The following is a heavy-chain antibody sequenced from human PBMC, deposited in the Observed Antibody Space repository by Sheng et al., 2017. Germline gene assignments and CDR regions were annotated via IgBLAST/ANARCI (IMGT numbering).Heavy chain of an antibody. V-gene: IGHV4-34*01. CDR2: INHSGST. Sequence: QVQLQQWGAGLLKPSETLSLTCAVYGGSFSGYYWSWIRQPPGKGLEWIGEINHSGSTNYNPSLKSRVTISVDTSKNQFSLKLSSVTAADTAVYYCARGPHIVVVTAIPKWGDYYYYGMDVVGQGTTVTVSS. CDR3: ARGPHIVVVTAIPKWGDYYYYGMDV. J-gene: IGHJ6*02. CDR1: GGSFSGYY. D-gene: IGHD2-21*02.